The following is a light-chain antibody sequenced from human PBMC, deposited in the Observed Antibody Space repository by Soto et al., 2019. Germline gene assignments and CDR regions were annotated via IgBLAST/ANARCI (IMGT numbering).Light chain of an antibody. J-gene: IGKJ4*01. V-gene: IGKV2-28*01. Sequence: DIVMTQSPLSLPVTPGEPSSISCRSSQILLHSNGYNYLDWYLQKPGQSPQLLIYLGSNRASGVPDRFSGSGSGTDFTLKISRVEAEDVGVYYCMQALQTPRLTFGGGTKVDIK. CDR1: QILLHSNGYNY. CDR3: MQALQTPRLT. CDR2: LGS.